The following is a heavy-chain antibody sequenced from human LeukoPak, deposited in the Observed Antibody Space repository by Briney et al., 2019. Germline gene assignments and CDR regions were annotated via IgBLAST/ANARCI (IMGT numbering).Heavy chain of an antibody. CDR2: ISASTTTT. V-gene: IGHV3-48*03. CDR1: GFTFSRYE. CDR3: AKATDTYGYLFDQ. J-gene: IGHJ4*02. D-gene: IGHD5-18*01. Sequence: GGSLRHSCAASGFTFSRYEMNWVRQAPGKGLEWVSYISASTTTTYYGDSVKGRFTISRDNAKNSLHLQMSSLRDEDTAIYYCAKATDTYGYLFDQWGQGTLVTVSS.